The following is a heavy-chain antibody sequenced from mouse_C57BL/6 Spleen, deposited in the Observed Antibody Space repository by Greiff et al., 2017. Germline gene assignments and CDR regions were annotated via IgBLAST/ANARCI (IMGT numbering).Heavy chain of an antibody. CDR1: GYAFTNYL. CDR2: INPGSGGT. CDR3: ARRDYYGSSYPWFAY. J-gene: IGHJ3*01. V-gene: IGHV1-54*01. D-gene: IGHD1-1*01. Sequence: QVQLQQSGAELVRPGTSVKVSCKASGYAFTNYLIEWVKQRPGQGLEWIGVINPGSGGTNYNEKFKGKATLTADKSSSTDYMQLSSLTSEDSAVYFCARRDYYGSSYPWFAYWGQGTLVTVSA.